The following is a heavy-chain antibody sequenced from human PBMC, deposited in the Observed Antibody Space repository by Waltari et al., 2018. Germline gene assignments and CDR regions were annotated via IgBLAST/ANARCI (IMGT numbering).Heavy chain of an antibody. D-gene: IGHD3-10*01. CDR2: IYYRGST. CDR1: GGSISIYY. CDR3: ARANLWFGELLHYYYMDV. Sequence: QVQLQESGPGLVKPSETLSLTCTVSGGSISIYYWSWIRQPPGKGLEWIGYIYYRGSTNYNPSLKSRVTISVDTSKNQFSLKLSSVTAADTAVYYCARANLWFGELLHYYYMDVWGKGTTVTVSS. V-gene: IGHV4-59*01. J-gene: IGHJ6*03.